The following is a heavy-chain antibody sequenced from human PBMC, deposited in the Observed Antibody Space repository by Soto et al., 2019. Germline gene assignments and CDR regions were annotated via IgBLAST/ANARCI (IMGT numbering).Heavy chain of an antibody. CDR3: ARDRGGTFHL. J-gene: IGHJ1*01. CDR2: IYDTGRT. Sequence: QVQLQESGPGLVKPSETLSLTCTVSGGSISSFYWSWIRQSPGKGLEWIGSIYDTGRTNYNPSLESRVTRSVDRSKNQFSLKLTSVTAADRAVYYCARDRGGTFHLWAKGTLVTVSS. V-gene: IGHV4-59*01. CDR1: GGSISSFY. D-gene: IGHD1-26*01.